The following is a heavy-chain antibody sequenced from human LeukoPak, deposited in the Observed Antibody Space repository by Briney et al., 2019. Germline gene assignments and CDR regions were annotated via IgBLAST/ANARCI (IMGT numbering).Heavy chain of an antibody. CDR3: ARHRTRPGDFDY. J-gene: IGHJ4*02. CDR1: GGSISSSSYY. V-gene: IGHV4-39*01. D-gene: IGHD6-6*01. Sequence: PSETLSLTCTVSGGSISSSSYYWGWIRQPPGKGLEWIGSIYYSGSTYYNPSLKSRVTISADTSKNQFSLKLSSVTAADTAVYYCARHRTRPGDFDYWGQGTLVTVSS. CDR2: IYYSGST.